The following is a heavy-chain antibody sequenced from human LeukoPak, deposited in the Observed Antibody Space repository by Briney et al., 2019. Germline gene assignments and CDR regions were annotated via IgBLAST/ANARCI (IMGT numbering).Heavy chain of an antibody. CDR3: ARGLRGGEYYFDY. CDR2: INQDGSGK. D-gene: IGHD3-16*01. J-gene: IGHJ4*02. Sequence: GGSLRLSCAASGFTFNNYWMHWVRQAPWKGLEWVANINQDGSGKNFVDSVKGRFTISRDNAKNSLYLQMNSLRAEDTAVYYCARGLRGGEYYFDYWGQGTLVTVSS. CDR1: GFTFNNYW. V-gene: IGHV3-7*01.